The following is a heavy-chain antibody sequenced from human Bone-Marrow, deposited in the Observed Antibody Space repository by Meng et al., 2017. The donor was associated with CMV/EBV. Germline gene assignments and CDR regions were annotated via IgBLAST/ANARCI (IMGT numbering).Heavy chain of an antibody. CDR1: GFTFSSYA. CDR3: AKGLGYSSSCGGIDY. Sequence: GESLKISCAASGFTFSSYAMHWVRQAPGKGLEWVAVISYDGSNKYYADSVKGRFTISRDNSKNTLYLQMNSLRAEDTAVYYCAKGLGYSSSCGGIDYWGQGTPVTVSS. V-gene: IGHV3-30*04. D-gene: IGHD6-6*01. J-gene: IGHJ4*02. CDR2: ISYDGSNK.